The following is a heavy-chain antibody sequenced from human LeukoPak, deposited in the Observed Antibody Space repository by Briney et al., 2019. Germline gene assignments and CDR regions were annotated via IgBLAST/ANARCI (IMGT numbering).Heavy chain of an antibody. CDR3: ARDGGVDGYNSYFDY. D-gene: IGHD5-24*01. CDR2: ISSRSSNL. J-gene: IGHJ4*02. V-gene: IGHV3-21*01. CDR1: GFTFSSYS. Sequence: KPGGSLRLSCAASGFTFSSYSMNWVRQAPEKGLEWVSSISSRSSNLYYADSVKGRFTISRDSAKNSLYLQMNSLRAEDTALYYCARDGGVDGYNSYFDYWGQGTLVTVSS.